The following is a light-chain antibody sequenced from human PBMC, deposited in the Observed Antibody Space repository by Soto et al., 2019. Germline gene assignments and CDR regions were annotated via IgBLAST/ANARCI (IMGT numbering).Light chain of an antibody. CDR1: QSIGSSS. J-gene: IGKJ2*01. V-gene: IGKV3-20*01. CDR3: QHYDPSPPMYT. Sequence: EIVLTQSPGTLSSSPGERTTLSCRASQSIGSSSLDWYLQKPGQAPRLLIYGASDRATGVPDRFSGSGAGTDFTPTISRLEPEYFAVYYWQHYDPSPPMYTFGQGTKLEIK. CDR2: GAS.